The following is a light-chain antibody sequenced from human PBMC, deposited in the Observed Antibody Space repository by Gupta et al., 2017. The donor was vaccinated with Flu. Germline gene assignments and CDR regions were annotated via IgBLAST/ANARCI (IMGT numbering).Light chain of an antibody. Sequence: EIVLTQSPATLSLSPGERATLSCRASQSISTYLAWYQQKPGQAPRLLIYDTSNRATGIPARFSGSGSGTDFTLTISSLEPEDVAVYYCQQRSDWPRTFGQGTKVEIQ. CDR1: QSISTY. CDR2: DTS. J-gene: IGKJ2*01. CDR3: QQRSDWPRT. V-gene: IGKV3-11*01.